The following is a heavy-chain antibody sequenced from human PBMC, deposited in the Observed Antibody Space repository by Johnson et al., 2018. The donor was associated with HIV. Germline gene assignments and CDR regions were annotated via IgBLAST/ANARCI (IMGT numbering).Heavy chain of an antibody. D-gene: IGHD6-13*01. Sequence: QVQLVESGGGVVQPGRSLRLSCAASGFIFNNYAMHWVRQAPGKGLEWVTVISYDESNKYYADSVKGRFTISRDNSNNTVSRQMNSLRAGDTAVYYCARDFDSRSLPGTDAFDVWGQGTVVTVSS. V-gene: IGHV3-30*14. J-gene: IGHJ3*01. CDR3: ARDFDSRSLPGTDAFDV. CDR2: ISYDESNK. CDR1: GFIFNNYA.